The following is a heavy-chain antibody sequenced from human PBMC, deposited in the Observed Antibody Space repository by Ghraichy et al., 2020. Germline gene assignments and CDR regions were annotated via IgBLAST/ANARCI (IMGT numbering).Heavy chain of an antibody. D-gene: IGHD3-3*01. Sequence: ASVKVSCKASGYTFTSYDINWVRQATGQGLEWMGWMNPNSGNTGYAQKFQGRVTMTRNTSISTAYMELSSLRSEDTAVYYCARVNQFWSGYYWHYYYYGMDVWGQGTTVTVSS. CDR3: ARVNQFWSGYYWHYYYYGMDV. CDR1: GYTFTSYD. J-gene: IGHJ6*02. V-gene: IGHV1-8*01. CDR2: MNPNSGNT.